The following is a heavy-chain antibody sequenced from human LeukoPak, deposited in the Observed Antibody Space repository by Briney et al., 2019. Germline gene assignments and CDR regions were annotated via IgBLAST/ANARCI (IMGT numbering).Heavy chain of an antibody. D-gene: IGHD4-17*01. CDR2: IRSKAFGGTP. V-gene: IGHV3-49*03. Sequence: GGSLRLSCSAFGFTFDDYAVSWFRQAPGKGLEWVGVIRSKAFGGTPEYAASVRGRFTISRDDSKSIAYLQMNSLKTEDTAVYYCTRNTVTVHFDYWSQGTLVTVSS. J-gene: IGHJ4*02. CDR1: GFTFDDYA. CDR3: TRNTVTVHFDY.